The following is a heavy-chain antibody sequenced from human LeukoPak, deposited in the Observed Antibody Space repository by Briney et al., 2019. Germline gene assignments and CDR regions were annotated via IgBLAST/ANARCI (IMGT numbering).Heavy chain of an antibody. CDR2: ISYDGSNK. V-gene: IGHV3-30*03. CDR1: GFTVSDNY. CDR3: ARDHPQLERHFSDYYYGMDV. J-gene: IGHJ6*02. D-gene: IGHD1-1*01. Sequence: PGGSLRLSCAASGFTVSDNYMSWVRQAPGKGLEWVAVISYDGSNKYYADSVKGRFTISRDNSKNTLYLQMNSLRAEDTAVYYCARDHPQLERHFSDYYYGMDVWGQGTTVTVSS.